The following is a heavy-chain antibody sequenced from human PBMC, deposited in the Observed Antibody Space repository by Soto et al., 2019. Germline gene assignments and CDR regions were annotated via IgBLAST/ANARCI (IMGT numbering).Heavy chain of an antibody. J-gene: IGHJ4*02. CDR3: AKRSSSSTFDY. Sequence: GGSLRLSCAASGFTFSSYAMSWVRQAPGKGLEWVSVISGSDDSTYYADSVKGRFTISRDNSRNTLYLQMNSLRAEDTAVYYCAKRSSSSTFDYWGQGTLVTVSS. D-gene: IGHD6-6*01. V-gene: IGHV3-23*01. CDR2: ISGSDDST. CDR1: GFTFSSYA.